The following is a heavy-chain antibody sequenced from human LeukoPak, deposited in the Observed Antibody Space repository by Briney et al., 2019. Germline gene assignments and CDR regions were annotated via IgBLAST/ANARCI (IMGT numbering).Heavy chain of an antibody. J-gene: IGHJ4*02. CDR1: GGSFSGYY. CDR3: VRVPGWYFDY. Sequence: KPSETLSLTCAVYGGSFSGYYWSWIRQPPGKGLEWIGEINHSGSTNYNPSLKSRVTISVDTSKNQFSLKLSSVTAADTAVYYCVRVPGWYFDYWGQGTLVTVSS. D-gene: IGHD2-15*01. CDR2: INHSGST. V-gene: IGHV4-34*01.